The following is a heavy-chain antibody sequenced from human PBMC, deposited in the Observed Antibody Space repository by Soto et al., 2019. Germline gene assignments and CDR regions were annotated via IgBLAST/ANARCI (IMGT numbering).Heavy chain of an antibody. Sequence: EVQLLESGGGLAQPGGSLRLSCAASGFTFSSYVMIWVRQSPGKGLEWEWVSAITGSGGDTYHADSVKGRFTVSRDNTKNTLYLQMNSLKAEDTAVYYCAKGSADTRPYYFDYWGQGALVTVSS. J-gene: IGHJ4*02. CDR3: AKGSADTRPYYFDY. D-gene: IGHD6-13*01. CDR1: GFTFSSYV. V-gene: IGHV3-23*01. CDR2: ITGSGGDT.